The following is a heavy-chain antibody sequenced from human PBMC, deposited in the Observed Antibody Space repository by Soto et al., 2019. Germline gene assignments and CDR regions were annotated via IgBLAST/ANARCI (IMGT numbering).Heavy chain of an antibody. V-gene: IGHV3-30*18. CDR3: AKDDPTGGMDV. CDR2: ISYDGSNK. Sequence: LRLSCAASGFTFSSYGMHWVRQAPGKGLEWVAVISYDGSNKYYADSVKGRFTISRDNSKNTLYLQMNSLRAEDTAVYYCAKDDPTGGMDVWGQGTTVTVSS. J-gene: IGHJ6*02. CDR1: GFTFSSYG.